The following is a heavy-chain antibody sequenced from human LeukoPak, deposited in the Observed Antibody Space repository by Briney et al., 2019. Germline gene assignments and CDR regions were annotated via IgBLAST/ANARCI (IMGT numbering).Heavy chain of an antibody. Sequence: ASVKVSCKVSGYTLTELSMHWVRQAPGKGLEWMGGFDPEDGETIYAQKFQGRVTMTEDTSTDTAYMELRSLRSDDTAVYYCARDLEPIVVVPVDLDYWGQGTLVTVSS. CDR1: GYTLTELS. J-gene: IGHJ4*02. CDR2: FDPEDGET. D-gene: IGHD2-2*01. V-gene: IGHV1-24*01. CDR3: ARDLEPIVVVPVDLDY.